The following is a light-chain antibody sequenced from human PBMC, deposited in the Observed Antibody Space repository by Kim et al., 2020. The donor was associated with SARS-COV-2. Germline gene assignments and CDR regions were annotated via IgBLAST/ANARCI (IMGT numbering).Light chain of an antibody. V-gene: IGKV1-5*01. CDR3: QQHSTYPRT. CDR2: NGA. J-gene: IGKJ1*01. CDR1: QSISSW. Sequence: DTQMTQSPSTLSASVGDRVTITCRASQSISSWLAWYQQKPGKAPNLLIYNGANLGGGVPSRFSGRGSGTEFTLTISSLQPDDFATYYCQQHSTYPRTFGQGTKVDIK.